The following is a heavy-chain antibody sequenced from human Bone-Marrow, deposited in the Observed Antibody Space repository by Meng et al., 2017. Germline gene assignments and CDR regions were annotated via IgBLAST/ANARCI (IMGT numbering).Heavy chain of an antibody. J-gene: IGHJ3*02. CDR3: ARDHDSSGYHSLGAFDI. CDR2: IYSGGST. CDR1: GFTVSSNY. Sequence: GGSLRLSCAASGFTVSSNYMSWVRQAPGKGLEWVSVIYSGGSTYYADSVKGRFTISRDNSKNTLYLQMNSLRAEDTAVYYCARDHDSSGYHSLGAFDIWGQGTMVTVSS. D-gene: IGHD3-22*01. V-gene: IGHV3-53*05.